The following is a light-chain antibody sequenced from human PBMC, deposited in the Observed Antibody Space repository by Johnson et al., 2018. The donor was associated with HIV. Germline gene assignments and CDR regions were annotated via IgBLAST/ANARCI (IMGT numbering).Light chain of an antibody. CDR1: ISNIGDNF. J-gene: IGLJ1*01. CDR2: DNN. V-gene: IGLV1-51*01. CDR3: GTWDSGLGAVYV. Sequence: QLVLTQPPSVSAAPGQKVTISCSGSISNIGDNFVSWYQQFPGTAPKLLIYDNNKRPSGIPDRFSGSKSGTSATLGITGLQTGDEADYYCGTWDSGLGAVYVFGPGTKVTVL.